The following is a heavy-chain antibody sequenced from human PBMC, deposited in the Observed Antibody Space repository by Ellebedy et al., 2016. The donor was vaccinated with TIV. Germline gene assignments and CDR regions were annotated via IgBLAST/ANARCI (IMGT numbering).Heavy chain of an antibody. CDR1: GFTFSRYW. D-gene: IGHD2-8*01. CDR2: VDTQGGAT. Sequence: PGGSLRLSCAASGFTFSRYWMHWVRQTPGKGLVWVSRVDTQGGATAYADSVKGRFTISRDNAKNSLYLQMNSLRAEDTAVYFCARSRGVSYWGQGTLVTVSS. CDR3: ARSRGVSY. V-gene: IGHV3-74*01. J-gene: IGHJ4*02.